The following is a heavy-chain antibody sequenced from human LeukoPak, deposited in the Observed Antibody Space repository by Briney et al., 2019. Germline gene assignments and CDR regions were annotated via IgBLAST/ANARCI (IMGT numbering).Heavy chain of an antibody. D-gene: IGHD3-22*01. V-gene: IGHV3-23*01. CDR2: ISGSGGST. J-gene: IGHJ4*02. Sequence: PGGSLRLSCAASGFTFSSYAMSWVRQAPGKGLEWVSAISGSGGSTYYADSVKGRFTISRDNSKNTLYLQMNSLRAEDTAVYYCAKDRFQVIVVVDGCDEYWGQGTLVTVSS. CDR1: GFTFSSYA. CDR3: AKDRFQVIVVVDGCDEY.